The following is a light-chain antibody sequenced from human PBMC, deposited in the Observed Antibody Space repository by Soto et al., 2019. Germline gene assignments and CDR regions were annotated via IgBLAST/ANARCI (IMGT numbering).Light chain of an antibody. CDR3: QQYKDYTWT. CDR2: DAS. J-gene: IGKJ1*01. CDR1: QNIDDY. V-gene: IGKV1-5*01. Sequence: DIPMIQSPSTLSASVGDRVTITCRASQNIDDYLAWYQQKPGKAPKLLIYDASNLQSGVPSRFSGSGSGTEFTLIISSLQPDDFATFYCQQYKDYTWTFGQGTKVEV.